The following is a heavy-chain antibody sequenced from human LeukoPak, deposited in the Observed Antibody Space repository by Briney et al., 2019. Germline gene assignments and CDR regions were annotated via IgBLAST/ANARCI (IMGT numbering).Heavy chain of an antibody. Sequence: SETLSLTCTVSGGSISSYYWSWSRQPPGKGLEWIGYIYYSGSTNYNPSLKSRVTISVDTSKNQFSLKLSSVTAADTAVYYCARSIAAAGTYGRYMDVWGKGTTVTVSS. CDR3: ARSIAAAGTYGRYMDV. D-gene: IGHD6-13*01. CDR2: IYYSGST. CDR1: GGSISSYY. V-gene: IGHV4-59*01. J-gene: IGHJ6*03.